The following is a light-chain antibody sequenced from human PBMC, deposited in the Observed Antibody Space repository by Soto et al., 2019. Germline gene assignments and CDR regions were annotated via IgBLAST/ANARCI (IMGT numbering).Light chain of an antibody. J-gene: IGKJ1*01. CDR2: DAS. CDR3: QHYSDSPT. V-gene: IGKV3-15*01. Sequence: EIVMTQSPATLSVSPGERVTLSCRASEGVGLKLAWYQLKPGLPPRLLFYDASTRATGLPARFSGSGAGTEFTLSISSLQSEDFATYYFQHYSDSPTFGQGTKVEIK. CDR1: EGVGLK.